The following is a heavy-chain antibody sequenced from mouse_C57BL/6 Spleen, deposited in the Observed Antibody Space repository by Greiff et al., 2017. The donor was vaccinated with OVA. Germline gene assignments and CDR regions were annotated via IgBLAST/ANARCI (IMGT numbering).Heavy chain of an antibody. CDR3: ARYNYGSSPFAY. CDR2: INPSNGGT. Sequence: VKLLQPGTELVKPGASVKLSCKASGYTFTSYWMHWVKQRPGQGLEWIGNINPSNGGTNYNEKFKSKATLTVDKSSSTAYMQLSSLTSEDSAVYYCARYNYGSSPFAYWGQGTLVTVSA. D-gene: IGHD1-1*01. V-gene: IGHV1-53*01. CDR1: GYTFTSYW. J-gene: IGHJ3*01.